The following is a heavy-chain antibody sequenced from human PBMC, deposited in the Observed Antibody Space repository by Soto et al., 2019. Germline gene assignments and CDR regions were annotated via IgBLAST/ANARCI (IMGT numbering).Heavy chain of an antibody. Sequence: LRLSCAASGFTVSSNYMSWVRQAPGKGLEWVSVIYSGGSTYYADSVKGRFTISRDNSKNTLYLQMNSLRAEDTAVYYCARNYYDSSGGFDYWGQGTLVTVS. CDR3: ARNYYDSSGGFDY. D-gene: IGHD3-22*01. CDR2: IYSGGST. J-gene: IGHJ4*02. V-gene: IGHV3-53*01. CDR1: GFTVSSNY.